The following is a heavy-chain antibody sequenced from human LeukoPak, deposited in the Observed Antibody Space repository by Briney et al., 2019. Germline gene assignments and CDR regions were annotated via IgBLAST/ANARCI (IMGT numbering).Heavy chain of an antibody. CDR1: GGTFSSYT. CDR3: ARADYGDYVMPYYYYGMDV. D-gene: IGHD4-17*01. V-gene: IGHV1-69*02. CDR2: IIPILGIA. Sequence: APVKVSCKASGGTFSSYTISWVRQAPGQGLEWMGRIIPILGIANYAQKFQGRVTITADKSTSTAYMELSSLRSEDTAVYYCARADYGDYVMPYYYYGMDVWGQGTTVTVSS. J-gene: IGHJ6*02.